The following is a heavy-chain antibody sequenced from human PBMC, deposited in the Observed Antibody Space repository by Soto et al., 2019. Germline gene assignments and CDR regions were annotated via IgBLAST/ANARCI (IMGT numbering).Heavy chain of an antibody. CDR1: GFTFSDYW. CDR3: ARDREWEPSQEGFDH. Sequence: EVQLVESGGALVQPGGSLRLSCAASGFTFSDYWMSWVRQAPGKGLEWVATIKQDGSEKYSVGSVKGRFTISRDNAKNSLFLQMNSLGAEDTAVYYCARDREWEPSQEGFDHWGQGTLVTVSS. D-gene: IGHD1-26*01. CDR2: IKQDGSEK. J-gene: IGHJ4*02. V-gene: IGHV3-7*03.